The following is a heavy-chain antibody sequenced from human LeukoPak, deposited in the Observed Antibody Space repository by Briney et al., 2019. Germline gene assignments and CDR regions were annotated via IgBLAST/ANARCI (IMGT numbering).Heavy chain of an antibody. J-gene: IGHJ4*02. CDR3: AKAEDSRGYGDFDY. CDR2: IYYSGNT. CDR1: GGSISSYY. Sequence: SETLSLTCTVSGGSISSYYWSWIRQPPGKGLEWIGYIYYSGNTNYNSSLESRVTISVDTSKNQFSLRLNSVTAADTAVYYCAKAEDSRGYGDFDYWGQGTLVTVSS. D-gene: IGHD3-22*01. V-gene: IGHV4-59*01.